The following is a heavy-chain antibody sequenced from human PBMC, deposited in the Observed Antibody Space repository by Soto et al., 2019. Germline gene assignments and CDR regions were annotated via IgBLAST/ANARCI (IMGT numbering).Heavy chain of an antibody. J-gene: IGHJ6*02. V-gene: IGHV4-59*01. D-gene: IGHD3-3*01. Sequence: SETLSITCTVSGGSISSYYWSWIRQPPGKGLEWIGYIYYSGSTNYNPSLKSRVAISVDTSKNQVSLKLNAVTTADTAVYYCAREYYDFWSVTYSYYGLDVWGQGTTVTVSS. CDR3: AREYYDFWSVTYSYYGLDV. CDR2: IYYSGST. CDR1: GGSISSYY.